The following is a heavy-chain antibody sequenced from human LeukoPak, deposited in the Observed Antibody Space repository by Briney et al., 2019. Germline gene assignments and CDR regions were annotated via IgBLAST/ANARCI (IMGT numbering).Heavy chain of an antibody. J-gene: IGHJ3*02. CDR2: ISSSSIYI. V-gene: IGHV3-21*01. Sequence: GGSLRLSCAGSGFTFSSYSMNWVRQAPGKGLEWVSSISSSSIYIYYADSVKGRFTISRDNAKNSLYLQMNSPRAEDTAVYYCARSSPYGDYLLNAFDIWGQGTMVTVSS. CDR1: GFTFSSYS. CDR3: ARSSPYGDYLLNAFDI. D-gene: IGHD4-17*01.